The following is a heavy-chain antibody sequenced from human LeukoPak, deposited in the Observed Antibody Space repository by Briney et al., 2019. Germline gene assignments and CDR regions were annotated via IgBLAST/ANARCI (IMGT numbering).Heavy chain of an antibody. D-gene: IGHD5-24*01. CDR3: ARSEAPASRDGYNYYYYYGMDV. CDR1: GFTFSSYA. V-gene: IGHV3-30-3*01. CDR2: ISYDGSNK. J-gene: IGHJ6*02. Sequence: PGRSLRLSCAASGFTFSSYAMHWVRQAPGKGLEWVAVISYDGSNKYYADSVKGRFTISRDNSKNTLYLQMNSLRAEDTAAYYCARSEAPASRDGYNYYYYYGMDVWGQGTTVTVSS.